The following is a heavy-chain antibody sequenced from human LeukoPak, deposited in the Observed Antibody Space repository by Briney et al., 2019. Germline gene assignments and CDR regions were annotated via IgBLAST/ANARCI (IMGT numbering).Heavy chain of an antibody. D-gene: IGHD4-23*01. J-gene: IGHJ4*02. V-gene: IGHV3-21*01. CDR3: ASVTVVTGFDY. CDR1: GFTFSSYS. CDR2: ISSSSYI. Sequence: PGGSLRLSCAASGFTFSSYSMNWVRQARGKGLEWVSSISSSSYIYYAGSVKGRFTISRDNAKNSLYLQMNSLRAEDTAVYYCASVTVVTGFDYWGQGTLVTVSS.